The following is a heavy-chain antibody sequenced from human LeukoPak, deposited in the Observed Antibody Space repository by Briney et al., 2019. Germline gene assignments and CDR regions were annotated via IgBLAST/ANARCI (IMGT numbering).Heavy chain of an antibody. CDR1: GGTFSSYA. J-gene: IGHJ4*02. CDR3: ARGYCSGGSCYNPPLGY. Sequence: ASVKVSCKASGGTFSSYAISWVRQAPGRGLEWMGGIIPIFGTANYAQKFQGRVTITADESTSTAYMELSSLRSEDTAVYYCARGYCSGGSCYNPPLGYWGQGTLVTVSS. CDR2: IIPIFGTA. V-gene: IGHV1-69*13. D-gene: IGHD2-15*01.